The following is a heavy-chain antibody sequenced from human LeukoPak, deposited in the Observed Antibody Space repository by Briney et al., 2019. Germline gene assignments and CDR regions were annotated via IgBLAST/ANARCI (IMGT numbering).Heavy chain of an antibody. CDR3: AKRVRKQRTSWYFDI. CDR2: IDGSGVTS. CDR1: GYTYSSYT. J-gene: IGHJ3*02. Sequence: GGSLRLSCAASGYTYSSYTMLWVRQAPGKGLEWVSAIDGSGVTSFYGDSVKARFTISRDNSKNTLYLQMNSLRAEDTALYYCAKRVRKQRTSWYFDIWGLGTMVPVSS. V-gene: IGHV3-23*02. D-gene: IGHD6-13*01.